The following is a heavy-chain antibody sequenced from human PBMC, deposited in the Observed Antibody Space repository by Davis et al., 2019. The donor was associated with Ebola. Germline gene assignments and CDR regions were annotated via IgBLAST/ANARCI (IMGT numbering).Heavy chain of an antibody. V-gene: IGHV4-59*08. CDR2: IYYSGST. CDR3: ARLRRRLRLGELSPDYYYGMDV. CDR1: VGSISSYY. J-gene: IGHJ6*02. Sequence: SETLSLTCTVSVGSISSYYWSWIRQPPGKGLEWIGYIYYSGSTNYNPSLKSRVTISVDTSKNQFSLKLSSVTAADTAVYYCARLRRRLRLGELSPDYYYGMDVWGQGTTVTVSS. D-gene: IGHD3-16*02.